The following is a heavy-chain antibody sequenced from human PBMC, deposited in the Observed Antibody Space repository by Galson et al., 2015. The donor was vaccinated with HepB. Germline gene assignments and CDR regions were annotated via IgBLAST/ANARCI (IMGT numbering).Heavy chain of an antibody. Sequence: SVKVSCKASGYTFTSYGISWVRQAPGQGLEWMGWISAYNGNTNYAQKLQGRVTMTTDTSTSTAYMELRSLRSDDTAVYYCARDLGDIMATIFFDYWGQGTLVTVSS. V-gene: IGHV1-18*04. CDR1: GYTFTSYG. D-gene: IGHD5-12*01. CDR3: ARDLGDIMATIFFDY. CDR2: ISAYNGNT. J-gene: IGHJ4*02.